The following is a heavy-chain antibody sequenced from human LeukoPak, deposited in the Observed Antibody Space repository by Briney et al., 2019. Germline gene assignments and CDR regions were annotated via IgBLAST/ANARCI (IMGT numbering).Heavy chain of an antibody. V-gene: IGHV1-2*02. CDR2: INPNSGDT. J-gene: IGHJ6*04. CDR3: AKDRYGDYVYYAMDV. Sequence: ASVKVSCKASGYIFTDYYMHWVRQAPGQGLEWMGWINPNSGDTNFAQKFQGRVTMTRDTSINTAYMQLSGLTSDDTAVYYCAKDRYGDYVYYAMDVWGKGTTVTVSS. CDR1: GYIFTDYY. D-gene: IGHD4-17*01.